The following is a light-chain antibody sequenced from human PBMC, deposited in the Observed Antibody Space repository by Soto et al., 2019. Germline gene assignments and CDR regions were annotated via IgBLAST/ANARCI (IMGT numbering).Light chain of an antibody. Sequence: QSALTQPPSASGSPGQSVTISCTGTSSDVGVYNYVSWYQQHPGKAPKLLIYEVSKRPSGVPDRFSGSKSGNTASLTVSGLQAEDEADFYCSSYASSNNVVFGGGTKVTVL. CDR2: EVS. CDR1: SSDVGVYNY. CDR3: SSYASSNNVV. J-gene: IGLJ2*01. V-gene: IGLV2-8*01.